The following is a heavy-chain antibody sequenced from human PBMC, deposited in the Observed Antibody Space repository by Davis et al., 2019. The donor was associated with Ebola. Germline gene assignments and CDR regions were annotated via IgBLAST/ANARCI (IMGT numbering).Heavy chain of an antibody. CDR1: GGSFSGYY. V-gene: IGHV4-34*01. CDR2: INHSGST. CDR3: ASFRGGFDY. J-gene: IGHJ4*02. D-gene: IGHD2-15*01. Sequence: PSETLSLTCAVYGGSFSGYYWSWIRQPPGKGLEWIGEINHSGSTNYNPSLKSRVTISVDTSKNQFSLKLSSVTAADTAVYYCASFRGGFDYWGQGTLVTVSS.